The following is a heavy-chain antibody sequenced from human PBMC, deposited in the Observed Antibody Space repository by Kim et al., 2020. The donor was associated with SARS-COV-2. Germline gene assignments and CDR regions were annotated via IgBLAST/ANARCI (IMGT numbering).Heavy chain of an antibody. D-gene: IGHD3-9*01. V-gene: IGHV3-30*04. CDR3: ARDRFSAASSSNPYYDISYYFDY. CDR2: ISYDGSNK. Sequence: GGSLRLSCAASGFTFSSYAMHWVRQAPGKGLEWVAVISYDGSNKYYADSVKGRFTISRDNSKNTLYLQMNSLRAEDTAVYYCARDRFSAASSSNPYYDISYYFDYWGQGTLVTVSS. J-gene: IGHJ4*02. CDR1: GFTFSSYA.